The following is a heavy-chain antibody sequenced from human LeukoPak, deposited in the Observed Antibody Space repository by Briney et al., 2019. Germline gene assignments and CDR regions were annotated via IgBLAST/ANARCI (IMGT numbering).Heavy chain of an antibody. V-gene: IGHV4-31*03. Sequence: PSQTLSLTCTVSGGSISSGGYYWSWIRQHPGKGLEWIGYIYYSGSTYYNPSLKSRVTISVDTSKNQFSLKLSSVTAADTAVYYCARDGPKRGYSYGFDAFDIWGQGTMVTVSS. J-gene: IGHJ3*02. CDR3: ARDGPKRGYSYGFDAFDI. D-gene: IGHD5-18*01. CDR1: GGSISSGGYY. CDR2: IYYSGST.